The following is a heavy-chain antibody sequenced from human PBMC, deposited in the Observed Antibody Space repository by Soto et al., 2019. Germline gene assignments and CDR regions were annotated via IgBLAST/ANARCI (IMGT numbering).Heavy chain of an antibody. Sequence: PSETLSLTCAVYGGSFSGYYWSWIRQPPGKGLEWIGEINHSGSTNYNPSLKSRVTISVDRSKNQFTLKLTSVTVADTAVYYCATSYGNAWSTFWGQGTQVTVSS. J-gene: IGHJ4*02. CDR2: INHSGST. CDR1: GGSFSGYY. V-gene: IGHV4-34*01. CDR3: ATSYGNAWSTF. D-gene: IGHD4-4*01.